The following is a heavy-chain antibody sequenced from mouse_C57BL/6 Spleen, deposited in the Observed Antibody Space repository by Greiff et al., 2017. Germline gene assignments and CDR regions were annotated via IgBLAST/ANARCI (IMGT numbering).Heavy chain of an antibody. V-gene: IGHV1-15*01. D-gene: IGHD1-1*01. CDR3: TNHYYGSGFGY. Sequence: VQLQQSGAELVRPGASVTLSCKASGYTFTDYAMHWVKQTPVHGLEWIGAIDPETGGTAYNQKFKGKAIMAADKSSSTAYMGLRSLTSEDSAVYYCTNHYYGSGFGYWGQGTTLTVSS. CDR1: GYTFTDYA. CDR2: IDPETGGT. J-gene: IGHJ2*01.